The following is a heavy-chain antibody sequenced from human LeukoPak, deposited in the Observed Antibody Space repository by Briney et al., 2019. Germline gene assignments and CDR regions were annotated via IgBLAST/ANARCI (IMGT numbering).Heavy chain of an antibody. J-gene: IGHJ3*02. D-gene: IGHD3-3*01. CDR2: INHSGST. CDR1: GGSFSGYY. Sequence: SETLSLTCAVYGGSFSGYYWSWIRQPPGKGLEWIGEINHSGSTNYNPSLKSRVTILVDTSKNQFSLKLSSVTAADTAVYYCARVGYYDFWSGEDAFDIWGQGTMVTVSS. CDR3: ARVGYYDFWSGEDAFDI. V-gene: IGHV4-34*01.